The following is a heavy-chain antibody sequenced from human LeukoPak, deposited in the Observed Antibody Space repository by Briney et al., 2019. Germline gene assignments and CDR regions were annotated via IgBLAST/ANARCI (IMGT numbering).Heavy chain of an antibody. J-gene: IGHJ6*03. CDR1: GGTFSSYA. CDR2: IIPIFGTA. D-gene: IGHD1-26*01. CDR3: ARGVIVGATPYYYYMDV. V-gene: IGHV1-69*05. Sequence: ASVKVSCKASGGTFSSYAISWVRQAPGQGLEWMGGIIPIFGTANYAQKLQGRGTITTDESTSTAYVELSSLRPEDTAVYYCARGVIVGATPYYYYMDVWGKGTTVTVSS.